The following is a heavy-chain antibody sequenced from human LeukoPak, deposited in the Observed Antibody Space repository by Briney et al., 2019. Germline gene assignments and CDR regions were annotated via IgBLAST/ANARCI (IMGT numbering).Heavy chain of an antibody. J-gene: IGHJ5*02. CDR2: IYPGDSDT. CDR3: ARHVTDYYDSSGYYLLGDNWFDP. V-gene: IGHV5-51*01. Sequence: GESLKISCKGSGYSFTSYWIGWVRQMPGKGLEWMGIIYPGDSDTRYSPSFQGQVTISADKSISTAYLQWSSLKASDTAMYYCARHVTDYYDSSGYYLLGDNWFDPWGQGTLVTVSS. D-gene: IGHD3-22*01. CDR1: GYSFTSYW.